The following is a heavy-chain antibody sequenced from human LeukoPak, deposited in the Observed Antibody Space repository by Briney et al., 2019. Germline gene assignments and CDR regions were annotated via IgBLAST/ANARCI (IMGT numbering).Heavy chain of an antibody. CDR2: IYSGGST. Sequence: GGSLRLSCAASGFTVSSNYMSWVRQAPGKGLEWVSVIYSGGSTYYADSVKGRFTIPRDNSKNTLYLQMNSLRAEDTAVYYCAIPWGGYYYYGMDVWGQGTTVTVS. J-gene: IGHJ6*02. V-gene: IGHV3-53*01. D-gene: IGHD7-27*01. CDR1: GFTVSSNY. CDR3: AIPWGGYYYYGMDV.